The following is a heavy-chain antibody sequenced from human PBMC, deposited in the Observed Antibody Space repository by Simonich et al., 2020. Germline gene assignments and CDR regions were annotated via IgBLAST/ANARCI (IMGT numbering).Heavy chain of an antibody. Sequence: EVQLVESGGGLVQPGGSLRLSCAASGFTFSSYWMSWVRQAPGKGLEWVDKIKQEGIGKDYGDSVKGRFTISRENAKNSLYLQMNSLRAEDTAVYYCARDGEVYGSGSYYNYWGQGTLVTVSS. J-gene: IGHJ4*02. D-gene: IGHD3-10*01. V-gene: IGHV3-7*01. CDR2: IKQEGIGK. CDR3: ARDGEVYGSGSYYNY. CDR1: GFTFSSYW.